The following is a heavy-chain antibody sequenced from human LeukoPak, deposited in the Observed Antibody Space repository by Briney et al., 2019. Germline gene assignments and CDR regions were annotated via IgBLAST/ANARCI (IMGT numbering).Heavy chain of an antibody. D-gene: IGHD3-9*01. Sequence: GSLRLSCAASGFTFSSSAMSWVRQAPGKGLEWIGEINHSGSTNYNPSLKSRVTISVDTSKNQFSLKLSSVTAADTAVYYCASSAPYYDILTGYLTDYWGQGTLVTVSS. V-gene: IGHV4-34*01. CDR1: GFTFSSSA. CDR3: ASSAPYYDILTGYLTDY. J-gene: IGHJ4*02. CDR2: INHSGST.